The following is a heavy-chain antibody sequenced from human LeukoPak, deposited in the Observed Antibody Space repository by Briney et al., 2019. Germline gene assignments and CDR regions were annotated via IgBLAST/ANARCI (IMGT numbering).Heavy chain of an antibody. CDR1: GFTFSSYA. V-gene: IGHV3-30-3*01. Sequence: GRSLRLSCAASGFTFSSYAMHWVRQAPGKGLEWVAVISYDGSNKYYADSVKGRFTISRDNSKNTLYLQMNRLRAEDTAVYYCARARHGAPKNYYDSSGYYPDYWGQGTLVTVSS. D-gene: IGHD3-22*01. CDR3: ARARHGAPKNYYDSSGYYPDY. J-gene: IGHJ4*02. CDR2: ISYDGSNK.